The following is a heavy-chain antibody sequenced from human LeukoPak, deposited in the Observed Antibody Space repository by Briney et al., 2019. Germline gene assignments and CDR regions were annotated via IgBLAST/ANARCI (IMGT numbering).Heavy chain of an antibody. CDR1: GYTLTELS. Sequence: ASVKVSCKVSGYTLTELSMHWVRQAPGKGLEWMGGFDPEDGETIYAQKFQGRVTMTRDTSISTAYMELSRLRSDDTAVYYCASMAAAGNPWAFDIWGQGTMVTVSS. J-gene: IGHJ3*02. D-gene: IGHD6-13*01. CDR2: FDPEDGET. CDR3: ASMAAAGNPWAFDI. V-gene: IGHV1-24*01.